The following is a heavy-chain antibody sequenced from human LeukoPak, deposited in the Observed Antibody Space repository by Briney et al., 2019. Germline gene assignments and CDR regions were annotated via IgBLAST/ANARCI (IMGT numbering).Heavy chain of an antibody. V-gene: IGHV3-53*05. CDR2: IYTGGNT. D-gene: IGHD3-22*01. J-gene: IGHJ4*02. CDR3: ARDSPYYYDSSGSLDY. CDR1: GFTFDSNY. Sequence: PGGSLRLSCAASGFTFDSNYLSWVRQAPGKGLEWVSTIYTGGNTYYADSVKGRFTISRDNSKNTLYLQMNSLRAEDTAVYYCARDSPYYYDSSGSLDYWGQGTLVTVSS.